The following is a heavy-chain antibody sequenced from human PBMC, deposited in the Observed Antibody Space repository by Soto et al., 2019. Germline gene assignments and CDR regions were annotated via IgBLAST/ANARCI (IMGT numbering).Heavy chain of an antibody. CDR2: INQDGSKR. Sequence: PGESLKISCTASGFSFSNYWMSWVRQTPGKGLEWVANINQDGSKRSYVGSVKGRFTISRDNAKNSLYLQMNSLRAEDTALYYCARILALNFFGEAGFFDYWGQGSLVTVSS. J-gene: IGHJ4*02. V-gene: IGHV3-7*03. CDR1: GFSFSNYW. D-gene: IGHD3-10*01. CDR3: ARILALNFFGEAGFFDY.